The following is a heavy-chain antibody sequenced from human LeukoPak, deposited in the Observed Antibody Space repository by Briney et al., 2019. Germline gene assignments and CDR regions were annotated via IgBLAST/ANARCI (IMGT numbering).Heavy chain of an antibody. CDR2: ISSSSSTI. CDR3: ARGSVWKGEYYFDY. V-gene: IGHV3-48*01. CDR1: GFTFSSYS. D-gene: IGHD3-10*01. J-gene: IGHJ4*02. Sequence: GGSLRLSCAASGFTFSSYSRNWVRQAPGKGLEWVSYISSSSSTIYYADSVKGRFTISRDNAKNSLYLQMNSLRAEDTAVYYCARGSVWKGEYYFDYWGQGTLVTVSS.